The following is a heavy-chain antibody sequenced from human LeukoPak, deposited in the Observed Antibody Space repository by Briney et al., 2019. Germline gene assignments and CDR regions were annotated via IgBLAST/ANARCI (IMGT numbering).Heavy chain of an antibody. CDR1: GFTFSSHW. V-gene: IGHV3-7*01. Sequence: GGSLRLSCVDSGFTFSSHWMSWVRQAPGKGLEWVANIKQDGNEKYYADSVKGRFTISRDNAKNSVYLQMNSLRAEDTALYYCATIEAVRFHYWGQGTLVTVSS. CDR2: IKQDGNEK. D-gene: IGHD2/OR15-2a*01. CDR3: ATIEAVRFHY. J-gene: IGHJ4*02.